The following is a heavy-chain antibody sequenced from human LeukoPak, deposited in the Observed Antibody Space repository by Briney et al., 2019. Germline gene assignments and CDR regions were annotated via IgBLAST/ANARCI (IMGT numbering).Heavy chain of an antibody. CDR2: ISGRSDTI. CDR1: GCTLTNSP. Sequence: PGGSLRLSCVGSGCTLTNSPMNWVRQAPGKGLEWLSYISGRSDTIYYADSVKGRFTISRDNANNSLYLQMNSLRAEDTAVYYCARDRASNDYTNWLDPWGQGTLVTVSS. V-gene: IGHV3-48*01. D-gene: IGHD1-1*01. CDR3: ARDRASNDYTNWLDP. J-gene: IGHJ5*02.